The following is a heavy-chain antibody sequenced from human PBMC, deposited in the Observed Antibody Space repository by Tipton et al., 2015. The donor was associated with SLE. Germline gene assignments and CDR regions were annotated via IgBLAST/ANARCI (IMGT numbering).Heavy chain of an antibody. CDR2: ISASGSNT. V-gene: IGHV3-23*01. Sequence: SLRPSCVGSGFPFRAYGMHWVRQTPGKGLEWVSAISASGSNTYFADSVKGRCTISRDNHKNTLFLQMNSLTADDTAVYYCAKKAAHFDWLSLPHYFDYWGRGTLVTVSS. J-gene: IGHJ4*02. D-gene: IGHD3-9*01. CDR1: GFPFRAYG. CDR3: AKKAAHFDWLSLPHYFDY.